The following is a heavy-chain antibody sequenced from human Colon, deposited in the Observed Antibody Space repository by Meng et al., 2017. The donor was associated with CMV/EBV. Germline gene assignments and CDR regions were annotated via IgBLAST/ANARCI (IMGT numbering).Heavy chain of an antibody. CDR2: IYYSGST. J-gene: IGHJ6*02. CDR1: GGSVNSADYY. D-gene: IGHD1-14*01. Sequence: SETLSLTCIVSGGSVNSADYYWGWIRQPPGKGLEWIGSIYYSGSTYYNPSLKSRVTISVDTSKNQFSLKLSSVTAADTAVYYCARVRKHYGMDVWGQGTTVTVSS. CDR3: ARVRKHYGMDV. V-gene: IGHV4-39*01.